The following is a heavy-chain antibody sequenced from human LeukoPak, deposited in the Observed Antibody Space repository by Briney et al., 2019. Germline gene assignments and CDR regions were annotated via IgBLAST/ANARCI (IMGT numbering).Heavy chain of an antibody. J-gene: IGHJ6*02. CDR3: ARGHWGEDTYYYYYGMDV. Sequence: ASVKVSCKASGYTFTSYYMHWVRQATGQGLEWMGWMNPNSGNTGYAQKFQGRVTMTRNTSISTAYMELSSLRSEDTAVYYCARGHWGEDTYYYYYGMDVWGQGTTVTVSS. CDR1: GYTFTSYY. D-gene: IGHD3-16*01. CDR2: MNPNSGNT. V-gene: IGHV1-8*02.